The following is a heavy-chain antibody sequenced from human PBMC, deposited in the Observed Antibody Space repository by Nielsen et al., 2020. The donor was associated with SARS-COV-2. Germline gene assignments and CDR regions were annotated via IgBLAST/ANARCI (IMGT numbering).Heavy chain of an antibody. V-gene: IGHV3-30-3*01. CDR2: ISYDGSNK. CDR3: ARDGSGSYYYPYFDY. J-gene: IGHJ4*02. Sequence: GGSLRLSCAASGFTFSSYAMHWVRQAPGKGLEWVAVISYDGSNKSYADSVKGRFTISRDNSKNTLYLQMNSLRAEDKAVYYCARDGSGSYYYPYFDYWGQGTPVTVSS. D-gene: IGHD3-10*01. CDR1: GFTFSSYA.